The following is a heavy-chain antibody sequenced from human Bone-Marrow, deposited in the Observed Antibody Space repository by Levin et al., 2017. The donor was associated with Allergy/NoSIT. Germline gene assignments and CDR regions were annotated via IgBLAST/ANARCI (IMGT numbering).Heavy chain of an antibody. J-gene: IGHJ4*02. D-gene: IGHD3-10*01. V-gene: IGHV3-30*03. CDR1: GFTFSSYT. CDR2: ISYDGKNK. Sequence: GGSLRLSCATSGFTFSSYTIHWVRQPPGKGPEWVSLISYDGKNKQYADSVKGRFIVSRDNSKNTLYLQMKSLRTEDTAVYYCATYYHGSGSSYFFDSWGQGTLVAVSS. CDR3: ATYYHGSGSSYFFDS.